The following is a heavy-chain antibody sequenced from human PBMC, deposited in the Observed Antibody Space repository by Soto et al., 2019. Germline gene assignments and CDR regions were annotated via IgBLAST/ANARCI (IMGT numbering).Heavy chain of an antibody. CDR2: IYYSGST. CDR1: GCRHQNGFYH. V-gene: IGHV4-30-4*01. CDR3: ARASPVGNDD. D-gene: IGHD1-1*01. Sequence: LVLTCPDLGCRHQNGFYHWDLIPQPPGKGLEWIGYIYYSGSTYYNPSLKSRVTISVGTSKNQFSLKLSSVTAADTAVYFCARASPVGNDDWGHGP. J-gene: IGHJ4*03.